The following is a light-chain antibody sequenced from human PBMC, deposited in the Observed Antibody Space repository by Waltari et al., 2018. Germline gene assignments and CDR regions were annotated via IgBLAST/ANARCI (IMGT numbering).Light chain of an antibody. CDR2: GNS. V-gene: IGLV1-40*01. CDR1: SSNIGAGYD. Sequence: QSVLTQPPPVGGAPGQRVTISCTGSSSNIGAGYDVHWYQQLPGTAPKLLIHGNSNRPSGVPDRFSGSKSGTSASLAITGLQAEDEADYYCQSYDSSLSGSVFGGGTKLTVL. J-gene: IGLJ2*01. CDR3: QSYDSSLSGSV.